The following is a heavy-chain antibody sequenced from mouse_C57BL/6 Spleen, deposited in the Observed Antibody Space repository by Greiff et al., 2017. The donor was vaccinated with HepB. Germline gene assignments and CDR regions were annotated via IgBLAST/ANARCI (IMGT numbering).Heavy chain of an antibody. CDR3: ARSTTVVGMDY. J-gene: IGHJ4*01. V-gene: IGHV1-69*01. CDR2: TDPSDSYT. Sequence: QVQLQQPGAELVMPGASVKLSCKASGYTFTSYWMHWVKQRPGQGLEWIGETDPSDSYTNYNQKFKGKSTLTVDKSSSTAYMQLSSLTSEDSAVYYCARSTTVVGMDYWGQGTSVTVSS. CDR1: GYTFTSYW. D-gene: IGHD1-1*01.